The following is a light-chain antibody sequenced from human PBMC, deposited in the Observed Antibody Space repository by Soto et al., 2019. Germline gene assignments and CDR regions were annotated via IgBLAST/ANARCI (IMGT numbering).Light chain of an antibody. CDR2: DAS. Sequence: EIVLTQSPGTLSLSPGERVTLSCRASQSVRGSYLAWYQQKPGQAPRLLIYDASSRATGIPDRFSGSGFGSDFTLTISRLEPEDIAVYYCQQYGSSPYTCGHGTKLEIK. CDR1: QSVRGSY. J-gene: IGKJ2*01. V-gene: IGKV3-20*01. CDR3: QQYGSSPYT.